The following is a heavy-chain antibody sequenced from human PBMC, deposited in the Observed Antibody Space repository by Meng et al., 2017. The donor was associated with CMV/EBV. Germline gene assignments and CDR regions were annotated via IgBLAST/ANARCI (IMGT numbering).Heavy chain of an antibody. V-gene: IGHV3-30*02. CDR3: AKDSDEKSYYYYYGMDV. J-gene: IGHJ6*02. CDR2: IRYDGSNK. D-gene: IGHD6-25*01. Sequence: SCAASGFTFSSYGMHWVRQAPGKGLEWVAFIRYDGSNKYYADSVKGRFTISRDNSKNTLYLQMNSLRAEDTAVYYCAKDSDEKSYYYYYGMDVWGQGTTVTVSS. CDR1: GFTFSSYG.